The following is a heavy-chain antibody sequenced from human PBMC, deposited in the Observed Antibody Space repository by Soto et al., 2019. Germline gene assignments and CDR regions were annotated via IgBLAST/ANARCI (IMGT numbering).Heavy chain of an antibody. D-gene: IGHD6-6*01. Sequence: SETLSLTYTVSGGSISSYYWSWIRQPPGKGLEWIGYIYYSGSTNYNPSLKSRVTISVDTSKNQFSLKLSSVTAADTAVYYCARDIAARGWFDPWGQGTLVTVSS. V-gene: IGHV4-59*12. J-gene: IGHJ5*02. CDR1: GGSISSYY. CDR2: IYYSGST. CDR3: ARDIAARGWFDP.